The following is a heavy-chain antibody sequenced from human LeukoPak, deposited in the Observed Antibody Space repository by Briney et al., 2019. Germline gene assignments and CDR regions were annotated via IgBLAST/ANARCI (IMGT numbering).Heavy chain of an antibody. CDR2: IYYSGST. CDR1: GGSISSYY. D-gene: IGHD3-10*01. V-gene: IGHV4-59*01. Sequence: SETLSLTCTVSGGSISSYYWSWIRQPPGKGLEWIGYIYYSGSTNYNPSLKSRVTISVDTSKNQFSLKLSSVTAADTAVYYCARLWFGDISRFDPWGQGTLVTVSS. CDR3: ARLWFGDISRFDP. J-gene: IGHJ5*02.